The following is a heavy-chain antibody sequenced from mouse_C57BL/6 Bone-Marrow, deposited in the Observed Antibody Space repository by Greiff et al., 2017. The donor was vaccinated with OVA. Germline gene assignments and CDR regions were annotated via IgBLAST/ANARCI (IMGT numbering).Heavy chain of an antibody. CDR3: AREGPYPLYFDY. D-gene: IGHD2-10*01. J-gene: IGHJ2*01. CDR2: INPYNGDT. Sequence: VQLKESGPELVKPGDSVKISCKASGYSFTGYFMNWVMQSHGKSLEWIGRINPYNGDTFYNQKFKGKATLTVDKSSSTAHMELRSLTSEDSAVYYGAREGPYPLYFDYWGQGTTLTVSS. CDR1: GYSFTGYF. V-gene: IGHV1-20*01.